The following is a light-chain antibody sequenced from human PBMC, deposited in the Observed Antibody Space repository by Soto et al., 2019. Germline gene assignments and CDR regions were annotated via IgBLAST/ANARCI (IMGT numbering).Light chain of an antibody. CDR2: DVS. CDR3: LQFNTCPIA. V-gene: IGKV1-13*02. J-gene: IGKJ5*01. CDR1: QDIRGA. Sequence: AIQLTQSPSSLSASVGDRVTITCRASQDIRGALAWYQQKPGKPPKLLIFDVSSLQSGVPSRLSGSGSGTDFTLTISSLQPEDFAADYCLQFNTCPIAFGQVKRLELK.